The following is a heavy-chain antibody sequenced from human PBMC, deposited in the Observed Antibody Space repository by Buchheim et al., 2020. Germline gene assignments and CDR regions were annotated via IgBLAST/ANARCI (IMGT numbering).Heavy chain of an antibody. CDR2: VNPNSGGT. Sequence: QVQLVQSGAEVKKPGASVKVSCKASGYTFTGYYMHWVRQAPGQGLEWMGWVNPNSGGTKYEQKFQGRVTMTRDTSISTAYMELSRPRSDDTAVYYCARGLGDSGSYIYYYYGMDVWGQGTT. CDR1: GYTFTGYY. V-gene: IGHV1-2*02. CDR3: ARGLGDSGSYIYYYYGMDV. J-gene: IGHJ6*02. D-gene: IGHD1-26*01.